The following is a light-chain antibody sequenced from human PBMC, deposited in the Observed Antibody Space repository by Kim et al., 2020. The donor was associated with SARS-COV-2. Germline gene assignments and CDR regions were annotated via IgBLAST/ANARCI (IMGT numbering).Light chain of an antibody. Sequence: QSALTQPRSVSGSPGQSVTISCTGTSSDVGGYNYVSWYQQHPGKAPKLMIYYVIKRPSGVPDRFSGSKSGNTASLTISGLQNEDEADYYCCTYAGSYTYVFGTGTKVTVL. J-gene: IGLJ1*01. CDR2: YVI. V-gene: IGLV2-11*01. CDR3: CTYAGSYTYV. CDR1: SSDVGGYNY.